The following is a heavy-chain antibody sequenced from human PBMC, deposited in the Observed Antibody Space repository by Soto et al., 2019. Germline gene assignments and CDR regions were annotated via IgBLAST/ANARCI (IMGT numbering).Heavy chain of an antibody. CDR3: ARDVGGLDSSGWYLYAFDI. D-gene: IGHD6-19*01. V-gene: IGHV1-46*03. Sequence: GASVKVSCKASGYTFTSYYMHWVRQAPGQGLEWMGIINPSGGSTSYAQKFQGRVTMTRDTSTSTVYMELSSLRSEDTAVYYCARDVGGLDSSGWYLYAFDIWGQGTMVTVSS. J-gene: IGHJ3*02. CDR1: GYTFTSYY. CDR2: INPSGGST.